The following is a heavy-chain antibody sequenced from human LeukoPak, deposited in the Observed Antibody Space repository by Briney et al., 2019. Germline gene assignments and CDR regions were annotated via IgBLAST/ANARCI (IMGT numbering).Heavy chain of an antibody. D-gene: IGHD3-10*01. CDR2: INPNSGDT. CDR1: GYTLTAHY. Sequence: ASVKVSCKASGYTLTAHYMHWVRQAPGQGLEWMGRINPNSGDTNYAQKFQGRVTMTRDTSISTAYMDLSRLTSDDTAVYYCARPYGSGSFDNWFDPWAREPWSSSPQ. CDR3: ARPYGSGSFDNWFDP. V-gene: IGHV1-2*06. J-gene: IGHJ5*02.